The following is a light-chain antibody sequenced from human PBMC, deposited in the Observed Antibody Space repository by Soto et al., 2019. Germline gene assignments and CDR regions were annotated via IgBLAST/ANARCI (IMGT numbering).Light chain of an antibody. CDR3: QSHDSSLSGWV. J-gene: IGLJ3*02. CDR1: SSNIGAGYD. Sequence: QAVLTQPPSVSGAPGQRVTISCTGSSSNIGAGYDVHWYHQLPGTAPKLLIYGNNNRPSGVPDRFSGSKSGTSASLAITGLQAEDEADYYCQSHDSSLSGWVFGGGTKLTVL. CDR2: GNN. V-gene: IGLV1-40*01.